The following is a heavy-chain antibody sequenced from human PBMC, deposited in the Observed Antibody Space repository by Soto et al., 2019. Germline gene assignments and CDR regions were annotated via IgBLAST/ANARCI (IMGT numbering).Heavy chain of an antibody. J-gene: IGHJ2*01. V-gene: IGHV4-30-4*01. CDR2: IYYSGST. CDR3: ARVAGTFYWYFDL. CDR1: GGSISSGDYY. D-gene: IGHD3-10*01. Sequence: QVQLQESGPGLVKPSQTLSLTCTVSGGSISSGDYYWSWIRQPPGKGLEWIGYIYYSGSTYYNPSRKSRVTISVDTSKNQFSLKLSSVTAADTAVYYCARVAGTFYWYFDLWGRGTLVTVSS.